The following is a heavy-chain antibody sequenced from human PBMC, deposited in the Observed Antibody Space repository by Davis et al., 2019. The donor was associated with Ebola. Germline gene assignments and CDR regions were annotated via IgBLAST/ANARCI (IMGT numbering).Heavy chain of an antibody. CDR1: GFTFTSYT. CDR2: LSGSGAKT. CDR3: AKDRWMGYNYGTEFDY. J-gene: IGHJ4*02. V-gene: IGHV3-23*01. Sequence: GESLKISCAASGFTFTSYTLSWVRQAPGKGLEWVSLLSGSGAKTYSADSVKGRFTISRDNSKNTLSLQMNSLRAEDTAVYYCAKDRWMGYNYGTEFDYWGQGTLVTVSS. D-gene: IGHD5-18*01.